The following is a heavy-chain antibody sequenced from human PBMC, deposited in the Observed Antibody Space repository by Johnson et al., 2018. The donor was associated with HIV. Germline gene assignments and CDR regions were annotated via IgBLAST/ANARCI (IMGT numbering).Heavy chain of an antibody. CDR1: GFTFSTYW. D-gene: IGHD2-21*01. CDR3: TRGRHSLVVFDV. V-gene: IGHV3-74*02. CDR2: LNSDGSRT. J-gene: IGHJ3*01. Sequence: VQLVESGGGLVQPGGSLRLSCAASGFTFSTYWMNWVRQAPGKGLVWVSRLNSDGSRTDYADSVKGRFTISRDNAKNTLYLQMNSLEAEDTAVYYCTRGRHSLVVFDVWGQGTMVTVSS.